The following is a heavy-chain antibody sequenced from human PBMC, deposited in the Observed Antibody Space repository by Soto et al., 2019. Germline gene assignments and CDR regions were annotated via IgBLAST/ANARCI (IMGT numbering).Heavy chain of an antibody. J-gene: IGHJ5*02. D-gene: IGHD3-9*01. CDR1: GYVFDSYG. V-gene: IGHV1-18*01. Sequence: QVQLVQSGAEVKKPGASVRVSCKASGYVFDSYGIAWLRQAPGLGLEWMGWTSAINGNTSYAQKFQFRLTLTTDTSTSTAYMDLRSLRSDDTALYYCARHEILTGDPPNWFDPWGQGTLVTDSS. CDR2: TSAINGNT. CDR3: ARHEILTGDPPNWFDP.